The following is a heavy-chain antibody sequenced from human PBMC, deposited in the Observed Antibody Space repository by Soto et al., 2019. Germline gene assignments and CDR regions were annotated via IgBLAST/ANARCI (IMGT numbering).Heavy chain of an antibody. V-gene: IGHV3-30-3*01. CDR2: ISYDGSNK. Sequence: PGESLKISCAASGFTFSSYAMHWVRQAPGKGLEWVAVISYDGSNKYYADSVKGRFTISRDNSKNTLYLQMNSLRAEDTAVYYCARAPYYYDSSGPSYFDYWGQGTLVTVSS. CDR1: GFTFSSYA. J-gene: IGHJ4*02. D-gene: IGHD3-22*01. CDR3: ARAPYYYDSSGPSYFDY.